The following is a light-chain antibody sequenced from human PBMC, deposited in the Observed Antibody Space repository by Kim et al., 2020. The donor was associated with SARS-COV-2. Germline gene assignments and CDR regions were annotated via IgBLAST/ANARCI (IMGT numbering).Light chain of an antibody. V-gene: IGLV1-44*01. CDR2: SNN. CDR1: SSNIGTSF. Sequence: QSVLTQPPSASGAPGQRVTISCSGSSSNIGTSFVNWYQHVPGRAPKLLIYSNNQRSSGVPARFSGSKSGTSASLAISGLQSDDESDFYCATWDDSLHGWVFGGGTQLTVL. J-gene: IGLJ3*02. CDR3: ATWDDSLHGWV.